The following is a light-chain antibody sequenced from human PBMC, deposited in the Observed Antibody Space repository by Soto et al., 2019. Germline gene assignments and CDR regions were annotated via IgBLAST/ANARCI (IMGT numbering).Light chain of an antibody. CDR1: QNIYSY. Sequence: IQMTQSPPSLSASVGDRVTITCRASQNIYSYLHWYQQKPGTNPKLLISAASRLQSGVPSRFSGSGSGTDFTLTISSLQPGDFATYYCQQSYSTRWTFGQGTKVEIK. CDR3: QQSYSTRWT. V-gene: IGKV1-39*01. CDR2: AAS. J-gene: IGKJ1*01.